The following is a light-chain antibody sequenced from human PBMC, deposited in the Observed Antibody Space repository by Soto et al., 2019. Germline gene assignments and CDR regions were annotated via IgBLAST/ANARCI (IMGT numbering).Light chain of an antibody. CDR1: QSVSSY. V-gene: IGKV3-11*01. CDR3: QQRANWPPGT. CDR2: DAS. J-gene: IGKJ4*01. Sequence: EIVLTQSPATLSLSPGERATLSCRASQSVSSYLAWYQQKPGQAPRLLIYDASNRATGIPARFSGSGSGTDFTLTISRIEPEDSAVYYCQQRANWPPGTFGGGTKVEIK.